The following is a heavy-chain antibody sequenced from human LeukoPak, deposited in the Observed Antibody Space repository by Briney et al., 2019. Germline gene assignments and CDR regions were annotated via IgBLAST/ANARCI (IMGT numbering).Heavy chain of an antibody. CDR2: ISSSGAYI. D-gene: IGHD3-10*02. CDR1: GFTFTSYS. Sequence: KPGGSLRLSCAASGFTFTSYSMNWVRQAPGKGLEWVSSISSSGAYIYYADSMKGRFTTSRDSAKSSLYLQMNSLRAEDTAVYYCAELGITMIGGVWGKGTTVTISS. J-gene: IGHJ6*04. V-gene: IGHV3-21*01. CDR3: AELGITMIGGV.